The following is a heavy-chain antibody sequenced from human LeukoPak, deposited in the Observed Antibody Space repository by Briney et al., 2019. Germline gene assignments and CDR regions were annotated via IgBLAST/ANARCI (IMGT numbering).Heavy chain of an antibody. CDR2: ISDSGGRT. CDR1: GFTFSSYA. V-gene: IGHV3-23*01. CDR3: ARGGAVPEDY. Sequence: GGSLRLSCVASGFTFSSYAMSWVRQAPGKGLEWVSSISDSGGRTYHADSVKGRLTISRDNSKNTLFLQMNSPRAEDTAVYYCARGGAVPEDYWGQGTLVTVSS. D-gene: IGHD6-19*01. J-gene: IGHJ4*02.